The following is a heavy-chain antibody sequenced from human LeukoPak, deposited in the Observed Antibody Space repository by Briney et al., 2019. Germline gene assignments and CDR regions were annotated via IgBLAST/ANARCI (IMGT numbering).Heavy chain of an antibody. CDR3: ARHYYDSSGYLVDY. J-gene: IGHJ4*02. V-gene: IGHV4-34*01. CDR1: GGSFSGYY. CDR2: INHSGST. D-gene: IGHD3-22*01. Sequence: SETPSLTCAVYGGSFSGYYWSWIRQPPGKGLEWIGEINHSGSTNYNPSLKSRVTISVDTSKNQFSLKLSSVTAADTAVYYCARHYYDSSGYLVDYWGQGTLVTVSS.